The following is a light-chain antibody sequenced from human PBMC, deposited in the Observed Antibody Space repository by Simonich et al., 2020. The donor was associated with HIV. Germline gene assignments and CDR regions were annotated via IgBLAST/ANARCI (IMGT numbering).Light chain of an antibody. J-gene: IGKJ3*01. CDR3: QESRSTPCT. Sequence: IQLTQFPSFLSASVGDRFTITCRASQGISSYLARYQQKPGTAPKLLIYAASSLESGVPSWISGSGSGTEFTLSISSLEPEDFATYFCQESRSTPCTVGPGTKVDIK. CDR1: QGISSY. V-gene: IGKV1-39*01. CDR2: AAS.